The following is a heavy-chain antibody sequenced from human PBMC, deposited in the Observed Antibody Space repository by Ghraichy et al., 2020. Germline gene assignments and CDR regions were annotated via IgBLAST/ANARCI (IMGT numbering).Heavy chain of an antibody. CDR3: ARIGAGARRVQTFDY. Sequence: SQTLSLTCTVSGGSIRNYYWGWIRQPPGKGLEYVGYIFTTGSTNYNPSLRSRLTMSIDTSRNQFSLNLNSVTAADTAVYYCARIGAGARRVQTFDYWGQGTLVTVSS. D-gene: IGHD3-10*01. CDR2: IFTTGST. J-gene: IGHJ4*02. V-gene: IGHV4-4*09. CDR1: GGSIRNYY.